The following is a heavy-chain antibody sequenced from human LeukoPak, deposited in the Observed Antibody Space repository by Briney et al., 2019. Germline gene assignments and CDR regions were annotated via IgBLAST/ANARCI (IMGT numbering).Heavy chain of an antibody. CDR3: AREYYYDSSGYSDVFDS. V-gene: IGHV1-69*13. CDR2: IIYIFGTA. Sequence: SVKVSCKASGGTRSSYAMSWVRQPPGQGLEWMGRIIYIFGTANYAQKVQGRVTITSDRPTSTAYMDVSSLTAKDTAVYYCAREYYYDSSGYSDVFDSWGQGTMVSVSS. CDR1: GGTRSSYA. D-gene: IGHD3-22*01. J-gene: IGHJ3*02.